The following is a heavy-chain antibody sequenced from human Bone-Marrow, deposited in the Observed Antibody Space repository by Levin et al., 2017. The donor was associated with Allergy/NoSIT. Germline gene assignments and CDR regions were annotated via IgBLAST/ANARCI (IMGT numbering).Heavy chain of an antibody. J-gene: IGHJ6*02. CDR3: ASRHTASGGLDV. CDR2: INTNSGYV. Sequence: GESLKISCAVSGVTRNTYTLTWVRQPPGKGLEWVSSINTNSGYVHHGESVKGRFTISRDNSKKLLFLQMNRLRDEDTATYYCASRHTASGGLDVWGHGTTVTVSS. CDR1: GVTRNTYT. D-gene: IGHD5-18*01. V-gene: IGHV3-21*04.